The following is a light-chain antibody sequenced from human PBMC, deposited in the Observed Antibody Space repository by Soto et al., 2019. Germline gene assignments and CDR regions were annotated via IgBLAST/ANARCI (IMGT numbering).Light chain of an antibody. CDR1: SSDVGGFNY. Sequence: QSVLTQPPSASGSPGQSITISCTGTSSDVGGFNYVSWHQQHPGKAPKVIIYEVTKRPSGVPDRFSGSKSANTASLTVSGLQAEDEADYYCCSFASSSTYVFGTGTKVTVL. CDR2: EVT. CDR3: CSFASSSTYV. V-gene: IGLV2-8*01. J-gene: IGLJ1*01.